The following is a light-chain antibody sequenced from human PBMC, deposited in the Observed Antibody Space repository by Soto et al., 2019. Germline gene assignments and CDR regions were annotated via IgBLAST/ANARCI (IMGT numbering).Light chain of an antibody. J-gene: IGKJ2*01. Sequence: DIQMTQSPSSLSASVGDRVTITCRASQGIFRYLNWYQQRPGEAPKFLIYAASTLQSGVPSRFSGSGYGTDFTLTISILQPEDFANYYCQQSYSTLYTFGQGTKLEIK. V-gene: IGKV1-39*01. CDR2: AAS. CDR1: QGIFRY. CDR3: QQSYSTLYT.